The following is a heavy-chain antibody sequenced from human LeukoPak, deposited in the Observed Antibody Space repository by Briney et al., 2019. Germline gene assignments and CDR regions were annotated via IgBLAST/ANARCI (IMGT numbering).Heavy chain of an antibody. V-gene: IGHV1-2*02. CDR3: ARNFDMKGFDP. J-gene: IGHJ5*02. D-gene: IGHD3-9*01. CDR1: GYTFTGYY. Sequence: GASVKVSCKASGYTFTGYYMNWVRQGPGRGLEWMGWINSDSGFTKYAQKFQGRVTMTRDTSITTVYMDLTRLTSDDTAVYYCARNFDMKGFDPWGQGTLVTVSS. CDR2: INSDSGFT.